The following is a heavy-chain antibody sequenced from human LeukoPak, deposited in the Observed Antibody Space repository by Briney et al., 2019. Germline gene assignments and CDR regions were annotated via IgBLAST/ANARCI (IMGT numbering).Heavy chain of an antibody. CDR3: ARDRYYYGSGSYPLDY. CDR1: GGSISSYY. D-gene: IGHD3-10*01. J-gene: IGHJ4*02. V-gene: IGHV4-59*12. Sequence: SETLSLTCTVSGGSISSYYWSWIRQPPGKGLEWIGYIYYSGSTNYNPSLKSRVTISVDTSKNQFSLKLSSVTAADTAVYYCARDRYYYGSGSYPLDYWGQGTLVTVSS. CDR2: IYYSGST.